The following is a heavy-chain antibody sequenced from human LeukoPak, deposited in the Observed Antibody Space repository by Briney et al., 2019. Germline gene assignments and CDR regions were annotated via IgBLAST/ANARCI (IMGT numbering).Heavy chain of an antibody. CDR3: AKDPVSGGSPNWFDP. Sequence: GGSLRLSCAASGFTFSSYAMTWVRQAPWKGLEWVSAISGSGVSTYYADSVKGRFAISRDNSKNTLYLQMNSLRAEDTAVYYCAKDPVSGGSPNWFDPWGQGTLVTVSS. D-gene: IGHD2-15*01. CDR2: ISGSGVST. J-gene: IGHJ5*02. CDR1: GFTFSSYA. V-gene: IGHV3-23*01.